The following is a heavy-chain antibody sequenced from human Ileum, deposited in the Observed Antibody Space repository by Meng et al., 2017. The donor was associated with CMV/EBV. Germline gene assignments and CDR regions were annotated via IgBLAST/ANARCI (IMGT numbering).Heavy chain of an antibody. D-gene: IGHD2-15*01. J-gene: IGHJ4*02. CDR1: GDSIRRNNY. CDR3: ARSPGYWSLDY. Sequence: CAVSGDSIRRNNYWSWLRQPPGKGLEWIGEISHSGITKYTPSLKSRVTISVDETNNYFSLKLISVTAADTGVYFCARSPGYWSLDYWGQGTLVTVSS. CDR2: ISHSGIT. V-gene: IGHV4-4*01.